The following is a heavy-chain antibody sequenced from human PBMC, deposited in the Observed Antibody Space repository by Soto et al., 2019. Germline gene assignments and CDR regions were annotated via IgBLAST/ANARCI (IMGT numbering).Heavy chain of an antibody. Sequence: QVQLLQSGTEVKRPGSSVKVSWRASGVSFNSYGFAWGRQAPGRGLDWVGKINPASQLRNYQQSLQGRVTITADTSTTTAYMELSGLTSEDTAVYYCARMKLARLDHWGQGTLVTVSS. J-gene: IGHJ4*02. V-gene: IGHV1-69*09. CDR2: INPASQLR. CDR1: GVSFNSYG. CDR3: ARMKLARLDH.